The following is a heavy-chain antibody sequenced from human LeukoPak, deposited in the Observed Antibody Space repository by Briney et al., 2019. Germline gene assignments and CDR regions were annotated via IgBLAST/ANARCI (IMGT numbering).Heavy chain of an antibody. V-gene: IGHV3-23*01. Sequence: PGGSLRLSCAASGFTFTIYAMSWVRQAPGKGLEWVSGISGSGGSTYAESVKGRFTISRDNSKNTLYLQMNSLRAEDTAVYYCAKDGWTCSGGNCYFAYWGQGTLVTVSS. J-gene: IGHJ4*02. CDR3: AKDGWTCSGGNCYFAY. D-gene: IGHD2-15*01. CDR1: GFTFTIYA. CDR2: ISGSGGST.